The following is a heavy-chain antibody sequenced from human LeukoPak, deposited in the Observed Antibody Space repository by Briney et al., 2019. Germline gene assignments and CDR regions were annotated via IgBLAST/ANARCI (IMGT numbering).Heavy chain of an antibody. V-gene: IGHV3-53*01. Sequence: SGGSLRLSCAASGFTVSSNYMSWVRQAPGMGLEWVSVIYSGGTTYYADSVEGRFTISRDNSKNMLYLQMNSLRAEDTAVYYCAREPGTDYRKYYFDYWGQGTLVTVSS. J-gene: IGHJ4*02. CDR3: AREPGTDYRKYYFDY. CDR1: GFTVSSNY. D-gene: IGHD3/OR15-3a*01. CDR2: IYSGGTT.